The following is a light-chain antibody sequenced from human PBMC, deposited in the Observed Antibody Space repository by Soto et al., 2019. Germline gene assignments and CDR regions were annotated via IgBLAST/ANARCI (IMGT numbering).Light chain of an antibody. V-gene: IGLV2-23*01. CDR3: SPYAGSTRYLV. Sequence: QSALTQPASVSGSPGQSITISCTGTSSDVGSYNLVSWYQQHPGKAPKLMIYEDTERPSGVSNRFSGSKSGYTASLTISGLHAEDDADYCCSPYAGSTRYLVFGGGTHLTVL. CDR2: EDT. CDR1: SSDVGSYNL. J-gene: IGLJ2*01.